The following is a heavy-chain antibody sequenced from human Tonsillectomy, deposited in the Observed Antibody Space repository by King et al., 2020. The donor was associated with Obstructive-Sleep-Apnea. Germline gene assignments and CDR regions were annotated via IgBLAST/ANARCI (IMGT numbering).Heavy chain of an antibody. D-gene: IGHD3-10*01. J-gene: IGHJ4*02. Sequence: QLQESGPGLVKPSETLSLTCTVSGYSISSGYYWGWLRQPPGKGLEWIGSIYHSGSTYYNPSLKSRVTISVDTSKNQFSLKLSSVTAADTAVYYCAGGVSEVLLWFGEPYYFDYWGQGTLVTVSS. CDR1: GYSISSGYY. V-gene: IGHV4-38-2*02. CDR3: AGGVSEVLLWFGEPYYFDY. CDR2: IYHSGST.